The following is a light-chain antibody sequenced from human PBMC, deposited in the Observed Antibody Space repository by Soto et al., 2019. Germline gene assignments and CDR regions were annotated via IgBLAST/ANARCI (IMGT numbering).Light chain of an antibody. V-gene: IGKV1-39*01. CDR1: QSISTY. Sequence: DIQMTQSPSSLSASVGDRVTITCRASQSISTYLNWYHQKPGKAPKVLIYAASSLQSGVPSRFSGSGSGTDFTPTISSLQPEDFATYYCQQSYRTPITFGQGTRLEIK. J-gene: IGKJ5*01. CDR3: QQSYRTPIT. CDR2: AAS.